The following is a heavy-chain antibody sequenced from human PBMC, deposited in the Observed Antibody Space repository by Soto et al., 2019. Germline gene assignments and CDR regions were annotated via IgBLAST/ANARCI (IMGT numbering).Heavy chain of an antibody. J-gene: IGHJ5*01. D-gene: IGHD7-27*01. CDR3: TGGPPNWGFDS. CDR1: GYTFTSYD. Sequence: ASVKVSCKDSGYTFTSYDINWVRQTAGQGLEWMGWMSPKTANTGYAQKFQDRVTMTRSTSISTAYMELSSLTSEDTAVYYCTGGPPNWGFDSWGQGTPVTVSS. V-gene: IGHV1-8*01. CDR2: MSPKTANT.